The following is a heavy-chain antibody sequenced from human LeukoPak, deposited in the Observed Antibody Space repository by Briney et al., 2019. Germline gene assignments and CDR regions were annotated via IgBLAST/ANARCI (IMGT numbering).Heavy chain of an antibody. CDR3: ARRSVGGGERFDY. CDR1: GGSVNSGNYY. J-gene: IGHJ4*02. Sequence: PSETLSLTCTVSGGSVNSGNYYWSWIRQPPGKGLEWIGYAYYSGGTNYNPSLKSRVTISADTSKNQFSLKLSSVTAADTAVYYCARRSVGGGERFDYWGQGILVTVSS. V-gene: IGHV4-61*01. D-gene: IGHD3-16*01. CDR2: AYYSGGT.